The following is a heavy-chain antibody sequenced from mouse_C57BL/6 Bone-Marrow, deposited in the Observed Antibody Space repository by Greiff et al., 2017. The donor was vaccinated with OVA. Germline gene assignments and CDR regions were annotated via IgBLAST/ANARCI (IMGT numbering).Heavy chain of an antibody. Sequence: QVQLQQPGAELVKPGASVKLSCKASGYTFTSYWMQWVKQRPGQGLEWIGEIDPSDSYTNYNQKFKGKATLTVDTSSSTAYMQLSRLTSEDSAVYYCAIELRGLYFDVWGTGTTVTVSS. D-gene: IGHD1-1*01. J-gene: IGHJ1*03. CDR3: AIELRGLYFDV. CDR1: GYTFTSYW. V-gene: IGHV1-50*01. CDR2: IDPSDSYT.